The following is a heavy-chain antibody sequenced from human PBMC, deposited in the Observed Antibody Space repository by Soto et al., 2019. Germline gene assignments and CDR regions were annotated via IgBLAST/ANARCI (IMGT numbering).Heavy chain of an antibody. Sequence: PVGSLRLSCAASGFTFTMYSMNWVRHAPGKGLEWVSSISSTTNYIYYGDSMKGRFTISRDNAKNSLYLEMNSLRAEDTAVYYCARESEDLTSNFDYWGQGTLVTVSS. V-gene: IGHV3-21*06. CDR1: GFTFTMYS. J-gene: IGHJ4*02. CDR2: ISSTTNYI. CDR3: ARESEDLTSNFDY.